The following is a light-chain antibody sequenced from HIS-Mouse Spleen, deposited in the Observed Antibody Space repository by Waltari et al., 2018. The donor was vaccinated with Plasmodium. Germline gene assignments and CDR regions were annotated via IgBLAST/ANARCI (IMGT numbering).Light chain of an antibody. Sequence: EIVMTPSPATLSVSPGERATLSCRASQSVSSNLAWYQQQPGQAPRLLIYGASTRATGIPARFSGSGSGTEFTLTISSLQSEDFAVYYCQQYNNWSFTFGPGTKVDIK. CDR1: QSVSSN. CDR2: GAS. J-gene: IGKJ3*01. V-gene: IGKV3-15*01. CDR3: QQYNNWSFT.